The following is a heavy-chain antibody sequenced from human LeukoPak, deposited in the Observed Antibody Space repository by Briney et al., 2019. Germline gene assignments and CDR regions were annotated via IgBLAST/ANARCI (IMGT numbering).Heavy chain of an antibody. CDR2: ISSSGSTI. CDR3: ARDQYSYGSGSYYRGLDY. D-gene: IGHD3-10*01. V-gene: IGHV3-48*03. CDR1: GFTFSSYE. Sequence: GGSLRLSCAASGFTFSSYEMNWVRQAPGMGLEWVSYISSSGSTIHYADSVNGRFTISRGNAKNSLYLQMNSLRAEDTAVYYCARDQYSYGSGSYYRGLDYWGQGILVTVSS. J-gene: IGHJ4*02.